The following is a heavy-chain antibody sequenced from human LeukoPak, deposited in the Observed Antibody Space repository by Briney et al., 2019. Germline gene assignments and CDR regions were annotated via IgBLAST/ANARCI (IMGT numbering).Heavy chain of an antibody. CDR2: LSNTGSDS. D-gene: IGHD7-27*01. Sequence: PGGSLRLSCRASGFTFSDHYMTRVRQAPGKGLEYISYLSNTGSDSFYADSVKGRFSISRDNAEKSLYLQMNDLRAEDTAVYYCARGHWGLDYWGQGTLVTVSS. CDR3: ARGHWGLDY. J-gene: IGHJ4*02. V-gene: IGHV3-11*01. CDR1: GFTFSDHY.